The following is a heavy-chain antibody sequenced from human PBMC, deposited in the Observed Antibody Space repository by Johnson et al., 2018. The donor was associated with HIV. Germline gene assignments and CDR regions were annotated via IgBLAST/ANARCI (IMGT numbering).Heavy chain of an antibody. CDR1: GFTFSSYG. Sequence: VQLVESGGGVVQPGGSLRLSCAASGFTFSSYGMHWVRQAPGKGLEWVAFIRYDGSNKYYADSVKGRFTIFRDNSENTLFLQMNRLRAEDTAVYYCAKFHGSSASDAFDIWGQGTMVTVSS. CDR3: AKFHGSSASDAFDI. D-gene: IGHD2-2*01. V-gene: IGHV3-30*02. CDR2: IRYDGSNK. J-gene: IGHJ3*02.